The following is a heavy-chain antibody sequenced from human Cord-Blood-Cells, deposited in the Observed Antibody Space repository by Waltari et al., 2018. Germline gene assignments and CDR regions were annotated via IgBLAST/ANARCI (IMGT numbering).Heavy chain of an antibody. CDR2: MNPNSGNT. CDR1: VYTFNSYD. CDR3: ARGHDFWSGYYDY. D-gene: IGHD3-3*01. V-gene: IGHV1-8*01. Sequence: QVQLVQSGAEVQKPGASVKVSCKAAVYTFNSYDINWVRQATGQGLEWMGWMNPNSGNTGYAQKFQGRVTMTRNTSISTAYMELSSLRSEDTAVYYCARGHDFWSGYYDYWGQGTLVTVSS. J-gene: IGHJ4*02.